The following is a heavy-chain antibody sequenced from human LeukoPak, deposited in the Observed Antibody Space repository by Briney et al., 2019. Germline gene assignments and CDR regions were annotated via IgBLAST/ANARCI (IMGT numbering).Heavy chain of an antibody. Sequence: GGSLRLSCAASGFTFSSYAMSWVRQAPGKGLEWVALMPYDGSDKYYADSVKGRFTISRDNSKNTLYLQMNSLRVEDTAIYYCARDLKMKYCDFWGQGTLVTVSS. CDR2: MPYDGSDK. J-gene: IGHJ4*02. CDR1: GFTFSSYA. D-gene: IGHD5-24*01. CDR3: ARDLKMKYCDF. V-gene: IGHV3-30*03.